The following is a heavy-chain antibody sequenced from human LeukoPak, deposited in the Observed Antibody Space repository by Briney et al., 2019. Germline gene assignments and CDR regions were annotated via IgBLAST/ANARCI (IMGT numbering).Heavy chain of an antibody. CDR3: TRHNYSNHENY. CDR1: GGSISSYY. Sequence: PSETLSLTCTVSGGSISSYYWSWIRQPAGKGLEWIGRIYTSGSTNYHPSLKSRVTMSLDTSKNQFSLKLSSVTAADTAVYYCTRHNYSNHENYWGQGTLVTVSS. CDR2: IYTSGST. J-gene: IGHJ4*02. V-gene: IGHV4-4*07. D-gene: IGHD4-11*01.